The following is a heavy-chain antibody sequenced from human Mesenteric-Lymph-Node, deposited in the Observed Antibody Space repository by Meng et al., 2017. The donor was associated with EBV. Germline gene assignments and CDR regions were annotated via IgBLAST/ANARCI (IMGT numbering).Heavy chain of an antibody. D-gene: IGHD3-22*01. J-gene: IGHJ4*02. Sequence: VQQGQSGSEGKKPGASVKVSFKPSAYTFTGYYIHWVRQAPGQGLEWMGEINPNSGDTKSAQKFQGRVTMTRDTSISTAYLDLRSLTSDDTAVYYCARVSDYDSSGLDYWGQGTLVTVSS. V-gene: IGHV1-2*02. CDR2: INPNSGDT. CDR1: AYTFTGYY. CDR3: ARVSDYDSSGLDY.